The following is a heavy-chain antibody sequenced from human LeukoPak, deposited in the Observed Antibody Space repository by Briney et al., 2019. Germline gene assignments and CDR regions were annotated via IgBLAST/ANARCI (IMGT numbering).Heavy chain of an antibody. CDR2: IIPLFGTA. D-gene: IGHD3-3*01. V-gene: IGHV1-69*13. J-gene: IGHJ6*04. CDR1: GGTFSSYA. CDR3: ARGLRGLEWSMDV. Sequence: ASVKVSCKASGGTFSSYAISWVRQAPGQGLQWMGGIIPLFGTANYAQKFQGRVTITADESTSTAYMGLSSLRSEDTAVYYCARGLRGLEWSMDVWGKGTTVTVSS.